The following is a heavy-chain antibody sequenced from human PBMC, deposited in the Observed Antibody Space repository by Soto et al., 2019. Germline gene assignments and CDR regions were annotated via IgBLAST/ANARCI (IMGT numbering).Heavy chain of an antibody. V-gene: IGHV3-23*01. J-gene: IGHJ6*02. CDR1: GFTFSSYA. D-gene: IGHD2-8*01. CDR2: ISGSGDTI. CDR3: AKPSLINYYYYGMDV. Sequence: GSLRLSCAASGFTFSSYAMSWVRQAPGKGLECVSGISGSGDTIYYADSVKGRFTISRDNSKNTLYLQMNSLRAEDTAVYYCAKPSLINYYYYGMDVWGQGTTVTVSS.